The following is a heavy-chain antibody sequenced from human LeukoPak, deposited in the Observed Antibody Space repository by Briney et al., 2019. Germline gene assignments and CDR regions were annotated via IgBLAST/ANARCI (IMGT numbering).Heavy chain of an antibody. V-gene: IGHV3-23*01. CDR3: AKDLVGATPFDAFDI. D-gene: IGHD1-26*01. CDR2: ISGSGGTT. CDR1: GFTFSNYA. J-gene: IGHJ3*02. Sequence: GGSLRLSCAVSGFTFSNYAMSWVRQAPGKGLEWVSTISGSGGTTFYADSVKGRFTISRDNSKNTLYLQMNSLRAEDTAVYYCAKDLVGATPFDAFDIWGQGTMVTVSS.